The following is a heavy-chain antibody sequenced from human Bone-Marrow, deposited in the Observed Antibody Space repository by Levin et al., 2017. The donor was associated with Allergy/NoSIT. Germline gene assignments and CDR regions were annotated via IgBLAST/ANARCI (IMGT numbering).Heavy chain of an antibody. J-gene: IGHJ4*02. Sequence: PGGSLRLSCTVSGDSISSTNFHWGWIRQSPGKGLQWIGSVYYTGDTFYNPSLNSRVTISTDTSKNHVSLRMNSVTAADTAVYYCARLGSYYFTVDYWGQGTLVTVSS. CDR1: GDSISSTNFH. D-gene: IGHD3-10*01. CDR3: ARLGSYYFTVDY. CDR2: VYYTGDT. V-gene: IGHV4-39*01.